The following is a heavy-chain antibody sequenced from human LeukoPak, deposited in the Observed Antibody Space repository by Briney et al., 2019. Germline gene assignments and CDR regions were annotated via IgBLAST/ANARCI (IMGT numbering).Heavy chain of an antibody. CDR1: GFTFSSYA. D-gene: IGHD4-23*01. V-gene: IGHV3-30*04. Sequence: GGSLRLSCAASGFTFSSYAMHWVRQAPGKGLEWVAVISYDGSNKYYADSVKGRFTISRDNSKNTLYLQMNSLRAEDTAVYYCAKGMTTVALDAFDIWGQGTMVTVSS. J-gene: IGHJ3*02. CDR2: ISYDGSNK. CDR3: AKGMTTVALDAFDI.